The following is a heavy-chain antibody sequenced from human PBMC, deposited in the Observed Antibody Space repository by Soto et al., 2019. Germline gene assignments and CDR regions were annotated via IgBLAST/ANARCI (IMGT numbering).Heavy chain of an antibody. J-gene: IGHJ5*02. CDR1: GYTFTSYA. CDR3: AREVMMNWFDP. CDR2: INAGNGNT. Sequence: ASVKVSCKASGYTFTSYAMHWVRQAPGQRLEWMGWINAGNGNTKYSQKFQGRVTVTRDTSATTAYMELSSLRSEDTAVYYCAREVMMNWFDPWGQGTLVTVSS. D-gene: IGHD3-16*01. V-gene: IGHV1-3*01.